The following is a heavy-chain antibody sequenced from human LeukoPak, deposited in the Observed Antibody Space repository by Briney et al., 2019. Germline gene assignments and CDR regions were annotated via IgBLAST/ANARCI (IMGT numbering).Heavy chain of an antibody. V-gene: IGHV3-23*01. CDR3: AKGGYDYVEVGYFDS. D-gene: IGHD5-12*01. CDR2: IVASSGAT. J-gene: IGHJ4*02. Sequence: GGSLRLFCPASGFNFNNYAMSWVRQAPGKGLGWVSHIVASSGATFYADSVKGWFTISRDHSKNTPYLQMNSLRAEDTALYYCAKGGYDYVEVGYFDSWGQGTLVTVTS. CDR1: GFNFNNYA.